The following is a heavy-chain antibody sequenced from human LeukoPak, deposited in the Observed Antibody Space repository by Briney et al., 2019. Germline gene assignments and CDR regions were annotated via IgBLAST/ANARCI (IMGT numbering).Heavy chain of an antibody. Sequence: SETLSLTCTVSGGSISSGGYYWSWIRQHPGKGLEWIGYIYYGGSTYYNPSLKSRVTISVDTSKNQFPLKLSSVTAADTAVYYCARGREFYYDSSGYYFDYWGQGTLVTVSS. J-gene: IGHJ4*02. CDR3: ARGREFYYDSSGYYFDY. D-gene: IGHD3-22*01. CDR2: IYYGGST. CDR1: GGSISSGGYY. V-gene: IGHV4-31*03.